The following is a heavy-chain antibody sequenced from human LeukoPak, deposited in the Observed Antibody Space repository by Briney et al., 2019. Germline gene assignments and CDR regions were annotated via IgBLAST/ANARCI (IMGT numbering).Heavy chain of an antibody. J-gene: IGHJ4*02. D-gene: IGHD4-17*01. Sequence: GGSLRLSCAASGVTFSSYAMHWVRQAPGKGLVWVSRINSDGSSTSYADSVKGRFTISRDNAKNTLYLQMNSLRAEDTAVYYCARVSYGDYEDYWGQGTLVTVSS. CDR3: ARVSYGDYEDY. CDR1: GVTFSSYA. V-gene: IGHV3-74*01. CDR2: INSDGSST.